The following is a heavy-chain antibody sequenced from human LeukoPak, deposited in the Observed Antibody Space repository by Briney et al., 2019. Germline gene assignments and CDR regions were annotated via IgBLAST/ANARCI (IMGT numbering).Heavy chain of an antibody. CDR1: GGSFSGYY. CDR2: INDSGST. J-gene: IGHJ4*02. D-gene: IGHD3-10*01. Sequence: SETLSLTCAVYGGSFSGYYWNWIRQPPGKGLEWIGEINDSGSTNYNPSLKSRVTISLDTSKNQFSLKVTSVTAADTAVYYCARKAPIGSGKVKYWGQGTLVSVSS. V-gene: IGHV4-34*01. CDR3: ARKAPIGSGKVKY.